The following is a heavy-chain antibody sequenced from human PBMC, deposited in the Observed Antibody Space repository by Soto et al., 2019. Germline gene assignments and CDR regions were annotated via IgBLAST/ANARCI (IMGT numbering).Heavy chain of an antibody. Sequence: SVKVSCKASGGTFSSYAISWVRQAPGQGLEWMGGIIPIFGTANYTQEFQGRVTITADESTSTAYIELSSLRSEDTAVYYCATPTPLRGAMITNINFDFWGQGTPVTVSS. CDR2: IIPIFGTA. D-gene: IGHD3-10*01. V-gene: IGHV1-69*13. J-gene: IGHJ4*02. CDR1: GGTFSSYA. CDR3: ATPTPLRGAMITNINFDF.